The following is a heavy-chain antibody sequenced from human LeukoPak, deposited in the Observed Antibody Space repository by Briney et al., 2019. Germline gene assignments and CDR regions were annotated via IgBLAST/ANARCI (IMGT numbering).Heavy chain of an antibody. CDR3: ARAVSGGNHYFDY. J-gene: IGHJ4*02. V-gene: IGHV3-11*04. Sequence: GESLRLSCAASGFTFSDYYMSWIRQAPGKGLEWVSYISSSGSTIYYADSVKGRFTISRDNAKNSLYLQMNSLRAEDTAVYYCARAVSGGNHYFDYWGQGTLVTVSS. CDR2: ISSSGSTI. CDR1: GFTFSDYY. D-gene: IGHD4-23*01.